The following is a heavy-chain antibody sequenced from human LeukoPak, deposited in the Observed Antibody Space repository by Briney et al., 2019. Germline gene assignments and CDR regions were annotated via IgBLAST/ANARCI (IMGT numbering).Heavy chain of an antibody. Sequence: ASVTVSCKASGGTFSSYAISWVGQAPGQGLEWMGGIIPIFGTANYAQKFQGRVTITTDESTSTAYMELSSLRSEDTAVYYCARDGPDAFDIWGQGTMVTVSS. CDR3: ARDGPDAFDI. CDR1: GGTFSSYA. V-gene: IGHV1-69*05. J-gene: IGHJ3*02. CDR2: IIPIFGTA.